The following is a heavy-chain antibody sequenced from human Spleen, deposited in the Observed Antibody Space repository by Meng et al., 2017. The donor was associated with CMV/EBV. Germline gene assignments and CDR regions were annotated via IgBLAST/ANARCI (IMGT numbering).Heavy chain of an antibody. V-gene: IGHV3-7*03. CDR2: IKQDGSEK. D-gene: IGHD3-10*01. J-gene: IGHJ5*02. CDR3: AKSAWEFFDP. Sequence: GESLKISCAASGFTFSSYWMSWVRQAPGKGLEWVANIKQDGSEKYYVDSVKGRFTISRDNSKNTLYLQMNSLRAEDTVVYYCAKSAWEFFDPWGQGTLVTVSS. CDR1: GFTFSSYW.